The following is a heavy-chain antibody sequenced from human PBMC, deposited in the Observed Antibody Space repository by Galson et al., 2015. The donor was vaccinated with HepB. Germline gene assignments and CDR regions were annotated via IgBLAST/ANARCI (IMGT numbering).Heavy chain of an antibody. Sequence: SLRLSCAASGFTFSSFAMSWVRQPPGKGLEWVSSISKSATVTYYVDSVKGRFTISRADSKSTLYLQMNGLRAEDTAIYYCATGFKLAGAAWGQGTLVTVSS. V-gene: IGHV3-23*01. CDR2: ISKSATVT. D-gene: IGHD6-19*01. CDR1: GFTFSSFA. CDR3: ATGFKLAGAA. J-gene: IGHJ5*02.